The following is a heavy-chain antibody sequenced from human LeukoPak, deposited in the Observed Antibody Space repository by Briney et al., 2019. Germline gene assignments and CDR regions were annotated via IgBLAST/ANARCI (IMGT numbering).Heavy chain of an antibody. J-gene: IGHJ3*02. Sequence: SETLSLTCTVSGDSISRGAYYWSWIRQHPRKGLEWIGRIYSSGSTYYNPSLKSRVLISIDTSKNQFSLKVRSATAADTAVYFCARDWGRYAIWGQGTVVIVSS. CDR3: ARDWGRYAI. CDR1: GDSISRGAYY. V-gene: IGHV4-31*03. CDR2: IYSSGST. D-gene: IGHD3-9*01.